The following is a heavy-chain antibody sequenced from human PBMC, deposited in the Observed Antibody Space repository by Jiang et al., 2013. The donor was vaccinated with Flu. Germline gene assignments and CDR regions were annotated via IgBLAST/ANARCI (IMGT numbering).Heavy chain of an antibody. J-gene: IGHJ6*02. D-gene: IGHD4-17*01. Sequence: QSGSELKKPGASVKVSCKASGYTFTSYAMNWVRQAPGQGLEWMGWINTNTGNPTYAQGFTGRFVFSLDTSVSTAYLQISSLKAEDTAVYYCARTTVTTKKDFYYYYGMDVWGQGTTGHRLL. V-gene: IGHV7-4-1*02. CDR2: INTNTGNP. CDR1: GYTFTSYA. CDR3: ARTTVTTKKDFYYYYGMDV.